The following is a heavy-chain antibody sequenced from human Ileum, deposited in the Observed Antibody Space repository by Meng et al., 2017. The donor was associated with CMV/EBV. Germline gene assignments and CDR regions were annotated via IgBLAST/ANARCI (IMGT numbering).Heavy chain of an antibody. CDR1: GLTFSGYW. V-gene: IGHV3-74*01. J-gene: IGHJ4*02. CDR2: ISPDGSST. Sequence: CAVSGLTFSGYWMHWVRQAPGKGLVWVSRISPDGSSTYYADSVKGRLTISRDNANSVLFLQMNSLRSDDAAVYYCVRGGDGYGNFDYWGQGTLVTVSS. D-gene: IGHD5-24*01. CDR3: VRGGDGYGNFDY.